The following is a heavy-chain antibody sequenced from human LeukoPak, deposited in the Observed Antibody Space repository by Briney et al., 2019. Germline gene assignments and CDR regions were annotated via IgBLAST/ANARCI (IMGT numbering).Heavy chain of an antibody. CDR1: GFTFSDYA. CDR2: IISGSGSST. J-gene: IGHJ4*02. V-gene: IGHV3-23*01. Sequence: PGGSLRLSCAASGFTFSDYAMSWVRHGPEKGLEWVSGIISGSGSSTYYADSVKGRFTISRDNSKNTLYLQMNSLRAEDTAIYYCSKDRTTSGGAEGYWGQGTLVTVSA. D-gene: IGHD3-10*01. CDR3: SKDRTTSGGAEGY.